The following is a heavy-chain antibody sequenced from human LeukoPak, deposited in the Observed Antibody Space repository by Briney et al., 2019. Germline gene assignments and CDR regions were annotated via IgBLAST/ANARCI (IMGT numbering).Heavy chain of an antibody. V-gene: IGHV4-59*11. D-gene: IGHD5-24*01. Sequence: KTSETLSLTCSVSGDSIRSHYCAWIRQPPGKGLEWIGHIYNSATTDYNPSFKSRVTISLDTSKKQFSLKMTSVTVLDSAVYYCARGGEGYNDDAFEVWGLGTAVTVSS. CDR3: ARGGEGYNDDAFEV. CDR1: GDSIRSHY. J-gene: IGHJ3*01. CDR2: IYNSATT.